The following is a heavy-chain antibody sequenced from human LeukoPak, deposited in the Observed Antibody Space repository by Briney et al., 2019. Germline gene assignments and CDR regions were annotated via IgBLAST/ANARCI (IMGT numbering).Heavy chain of an antibody. V-gene: IGHV4-39*01. Sequence: SETLSLTCTVSGGSISSSSYYWGWIRQPPGKGLEWIGSIYYSGSTYYNPSLKSRVTISVDTSKNQLSLKLSSVTAADTAVYYCARSRGSSYGSLYWFDPWGQGTLVTVSS. D-gene: IGHD5-18*01. CDR1: GGSISSSSYY. CDR3: ARSRGSSYGSLYWFDP. CDR2: IYYSGST. J-gene: IGHJ5*02.